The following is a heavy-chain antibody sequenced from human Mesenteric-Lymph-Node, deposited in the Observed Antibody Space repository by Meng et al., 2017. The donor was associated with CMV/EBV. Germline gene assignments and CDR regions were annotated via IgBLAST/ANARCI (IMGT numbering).Heavy chain of an antibody. CDR3: TRDPYGDYYGMDV. Sequence: GESLKISCAASGFTFSSYGMHWVRQAPGKGLEWVAFIRYDGSNKYYADSVKGRFTISRDNSKNTLYLQMNSLRAEDTAVYYCTRDPYGDYYGMDVWGQGTTVTVSS. CDR2: IRYDGSNK. J-gene: IGHJ6*02. D-gene: IGHD4/OR15-4a*01. V-gene: IGHV3-30*02. CDR1: GFTFSSYG.